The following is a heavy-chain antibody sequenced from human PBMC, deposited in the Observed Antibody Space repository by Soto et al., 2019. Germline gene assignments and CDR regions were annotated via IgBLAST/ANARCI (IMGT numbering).Heavy chain of an antibody. D-gene: IGHD1-1*01. J-gene: IGHJ5*02. CDR3: ARDQLEGNWFDP. V-gene: IGHV4-30-2*01. Sequence: PSETLSLTCAVCGGSISSGGYSWNWIRQPPGKGLEWIGYIYHSGSTLYNPSLKSRVTISVDKSKNQFSLKLTSVTAADTAVYYCARDQLEGNWFDPWRQGTLVTASS. CDR1: GGSISSGGYS. CDR2: IYHSGST.